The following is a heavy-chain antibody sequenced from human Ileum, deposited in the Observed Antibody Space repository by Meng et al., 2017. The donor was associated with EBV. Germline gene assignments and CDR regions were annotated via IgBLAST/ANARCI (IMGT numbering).Heavy chain of an antibody. CDR3: ARGNKVSDRGFDY. V-gene: IGHV4-34*01. Sequence: VQLQQWGAGLLKPSETLSLTCAVYGGSFSGYYWSWIRQPPGKGLEWIGEINHSGSNNYNPSLKSRVTISVDTSKNQFSLKLSSVTAADAAVYYCARGNKVSDRGFDYWGQGTLVTVSS. CDR1: GGSFSGYY. CDR2: INHSGSN. D-gene: IGHD3-10*01. J-gene: IGHJ4*02.